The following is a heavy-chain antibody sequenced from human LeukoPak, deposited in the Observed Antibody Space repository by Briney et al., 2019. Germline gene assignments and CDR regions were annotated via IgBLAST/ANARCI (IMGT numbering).Heavy chain of an antibody. J-gene: IGHJ6*03. CDR3: ARGDFCSKSNCYLRPMDV. CDR2: IYYSGST. Sequence: PSETLSLTCTVSGGSISDYYWNWIRQPPGKGLEWIGYIYYSGSTTYNPSLKSRVTMSVDTAKNQFSLKRRSVTAADTAVYYCARGDFCSKSNCYLRPMDVWGKGTTVTVSS. V-gene: IGHV4-59*01. CDR1: GGSISDYY. D-gene: IGHD3-3*01.